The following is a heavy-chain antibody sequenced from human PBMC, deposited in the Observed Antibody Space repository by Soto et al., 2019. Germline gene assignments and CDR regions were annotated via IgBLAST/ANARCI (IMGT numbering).Heavy chain of an antibody. CDR1: GGSISRYY. J-gene: IGHJ5*02. CDR2: IYYSGDT. CDR3: ARGSAYYLPTWFDP. D-gene: IGHD3-22*01. V-gene: IGHV4-59*01. Sequence: PSETLSLTCTVSGGSISRYYWIWIRQPPGKGLEWIGYIYYSGDTDYNPSLKSRVTISLDTSKNQFSLDLSSVTAADTAVYYCARGSAYYLPTWFDPWGQGTRVTVSA.